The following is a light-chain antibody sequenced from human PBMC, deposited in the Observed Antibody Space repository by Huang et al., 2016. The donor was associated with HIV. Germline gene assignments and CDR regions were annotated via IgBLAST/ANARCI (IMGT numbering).Light chain of an antibody. CDR2: GAS. V-gene: IGKV3-20*01. J-gene: IGKJ1*01. CDR3: QQYGGSSLT. CDR1: QTITNDY. Sequence: DIVLTQSPGTLSSSAGERASLSCRASQTITNDYLAWYQQKPGQAPRRLISGASSRATGIPDRFSGSGSGTDFTLTINRLEPEDFAVYYCQQYGGSSLTFGQGTKVEIK.